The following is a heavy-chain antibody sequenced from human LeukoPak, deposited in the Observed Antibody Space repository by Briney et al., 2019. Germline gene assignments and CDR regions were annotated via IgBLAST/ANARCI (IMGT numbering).Heavy chain of an antibody. CDR2: ISGSADST. CDR3: AKDRARGGTTDFDY. D-gene: IGHD1-7*01. CDR1: GFTFSTYA. Sequence: GGSLRLSCAASGFTFSTYAMSWVRQAPGKGLEWVSAISGSADSTYYADSVKGQFAVSRDNSKNTLYLQMNSLRAEDTAVYFCAKDRARGGTTDFDYWGQGTLVTVSS. J-gene: IGHJ4*02. V-gene: IGHV3-23*01.